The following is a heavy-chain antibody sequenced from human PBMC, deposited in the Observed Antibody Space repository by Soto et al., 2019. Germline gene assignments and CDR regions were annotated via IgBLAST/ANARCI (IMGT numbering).Heavy chain of an antibody. J-gene: IGHJ4*02. CDR3: ARVEQPVEWTLDY. Sequence: EVQLVESGGGLVKPGGSLRLSCAASGFTFSSYSMNWVRQAPGKGLEWVSSISSSSSYIYYADSVKGRFTISRDNAKNSLYLQMNSLRAEDTAVYYCARVEQPVEWTLDYWGQGTLVTVSS. CDR2: ISSSSSYI. CDR1: GFTFSSYS. D-gene: IGHD6-6*01. V-gene: IGHV3-21*01.